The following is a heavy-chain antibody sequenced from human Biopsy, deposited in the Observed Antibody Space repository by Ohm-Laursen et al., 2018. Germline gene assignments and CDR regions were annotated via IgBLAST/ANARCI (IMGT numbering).Heavy chain of an antibody. CDR3: ARGRLSGTRRALDI. CDR1: GYTFINYD. J-gene: IGHJ3*02. V-gene: IGHV1-8*01. Sequence: SEKVFCQTSGYTFINYDIHWVRQASGRGLEWMGWMNPKSGDTGYAHKFQGRVTMARNATISTANMEMSSLRSEDTSVYYCARGRLSGTRRALDIWGQGTMVTVSS. D-gene: IGHD1-7*01. CDR2: MNPKSGDT.